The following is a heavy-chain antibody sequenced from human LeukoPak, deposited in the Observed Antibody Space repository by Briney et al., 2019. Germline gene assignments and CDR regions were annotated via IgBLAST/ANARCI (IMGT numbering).Heavy chain of an antibody. J-gene: IGHJ4*02. D-gene: IGHD3-22*01. Sequence: GGSLRLSCAASGFTFSGSTMHWVRQASGKGLEWVGRIRSKADSYATAYAASVKGRFTISREDSKSTAYLQMNSLKTEDTAVYYCTRTYYYDSSGYDTDFGYWGQGTLVTVSS. CDR3: TRTYYYDSSGYDTDFGY. CDR2: IRSKADSYAT. V-gene: IGHV3-73*01. CDR1: GFTFSGST.